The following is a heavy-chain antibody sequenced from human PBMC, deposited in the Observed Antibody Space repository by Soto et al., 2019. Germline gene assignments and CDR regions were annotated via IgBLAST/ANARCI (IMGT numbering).Heavy chain of an antibody. CDR2: ISGSGGST. CDR3: GSSAPATNYYYDSSGPGAEVFDI. CDR1: GFTFSSYA. D-gene: IGHD3-22*01. Sequence: GGSLRLSCAASGFTFSSYAMSWVRQAPGKGLEWVSAISGSGGSTYYADSVKGRFTISRDNSKNTLYLQMNSLRAEDTAVYYCGSSAPATNYYYDSSGPGAEVFDIWGQGTMVTVSS. J-gene: IGHJ3*02. V-gene: IGHV3-23*01.